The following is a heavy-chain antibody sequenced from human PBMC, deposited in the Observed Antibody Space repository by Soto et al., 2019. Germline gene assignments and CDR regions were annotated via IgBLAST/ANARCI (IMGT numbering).Heavy chain of an antibody. D-gene: IGHD2-21*01. Sequence: QVRLVQSGAEVKKPGASVKVSCKASGYIFIHYYIHWVRQAPGQGLEWMAIINPNGGSTNNAQKFQGRITVTSDTSTSTVSMELNSLGSDDTAVYFCAISLLQGDFWGQGTLVTVSS. CDR3: AISLLQGDF. CDR1: GYIFIHYY. CDR2: INPNGGST. J-gene: IGHJ4*02. V-gene: IGHV1-46*01.